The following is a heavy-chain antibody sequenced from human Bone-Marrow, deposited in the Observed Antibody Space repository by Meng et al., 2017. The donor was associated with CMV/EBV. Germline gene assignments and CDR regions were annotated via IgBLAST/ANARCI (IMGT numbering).Heavy chain of an antibody. D-gene: IGHD2-8*01. V-gene: IGHV3-11*01. CDR2: ISSSGSTI. J-gene: IGHJ4*02. CDR1: GFTFSDYY. Sequence: GESLKISCAASGFTFSDYYMSWIRPAPGKGLEWVSYISSSGSTIYYADSVKGRFTISRDNAKNSLYLQMNSLRAEDTAVYYCARGQELGYCTNGVCYIDDWGQGTLVTVSS. CDR3: ARGQELGYCTNGVCYIDD.